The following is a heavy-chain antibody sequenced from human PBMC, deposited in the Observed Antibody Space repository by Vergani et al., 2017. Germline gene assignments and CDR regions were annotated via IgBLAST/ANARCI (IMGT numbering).Heavy chain of an antibody. CDR3: ARGPRYYDSSGYPLFFEY. D-gene: IGHD3-22*01. CDR2: IYTSGST. V-gene: IGHV4-61*02. J-gene: IGHJ4*02. CDR1: GGSISSGSYY. Sequence: QVQLQESGPGLVKPSQTLSLTCTVSGGSISSGSYYWSWIRQPAGKGLECIGRIYTSGSTNYNPSLKSRVTMSVDTSKNQFSLKLSSVTAADTAVYYCARGPRYYDSSGYPLFFEYWGQGTLVTVSS.